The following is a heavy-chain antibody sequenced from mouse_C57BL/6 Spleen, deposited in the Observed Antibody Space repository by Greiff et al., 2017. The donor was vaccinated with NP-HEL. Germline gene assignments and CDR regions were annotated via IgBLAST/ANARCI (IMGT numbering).Heavy chain of an antibody. CDR2: IDPSDSYT. CDR1: GYTFTSYW. Sequence: VQLQQPGAELVMPGASVKLSCKASGYTFTSYWMHWVKQRPGQGLEWIGEIDPSDSYTNYNQKFKGKSTLTVDKASSTAYMQLSSLTSEDSAVYYCARAIYYYGSSYGYFDVWGTGTTVTVSS. V-gene: IGHV1-69*01. J-gene: IGHJ1*03. D-gene: IGHD1-1*01. CDR3: ARAIYYYGSSYGYFDV.